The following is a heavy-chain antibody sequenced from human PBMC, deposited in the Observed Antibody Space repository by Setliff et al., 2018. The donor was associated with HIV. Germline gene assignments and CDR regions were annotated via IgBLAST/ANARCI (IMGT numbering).Heavy chain of an antibody. CDR3: ARDPPGYGDSNDY. J-gene: IGHJ4*02. CDR1: GGSTSNEY. Sequence: PSETLSLTCTVSGGSTSNEYWSWIRQPPGKGLEWIGYIYYSGTTKYNPSLKSRVTISGDTSKNQFFLNLTSVTAADTAVYYCARDPPGYGDSNDYWGQGTLVTVSS. V-gene: IGHV4-59*12. D-gene: IGHD4-17*01. CDR2: IYYSGTT.